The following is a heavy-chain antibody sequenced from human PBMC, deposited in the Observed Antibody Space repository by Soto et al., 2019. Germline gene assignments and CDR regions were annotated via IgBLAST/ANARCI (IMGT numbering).Heavy chain of an antibody. D-gene: IGHD4-17*01. Sequence: GGSLRLSCAASGFTFSSYAMTWVRQAPGKGLEWVSAISGSGGSTYYADSVKGRFTISRDNSKNTLYLQMNSLRAEDTAVYYCAKYSGSVTTLIYYYYGMDVWGQGTTVTVSS. CDR2: ISGSGGST. J-gene: IGHJ6*02. V-gene: IGHV3-23*01. CDR1: GFTFSSYA. CDR3: AKYSGSVTTLIYYYYGMDV.